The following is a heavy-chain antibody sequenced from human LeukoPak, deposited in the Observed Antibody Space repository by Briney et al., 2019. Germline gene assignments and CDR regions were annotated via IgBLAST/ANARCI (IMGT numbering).Heavy chain of an antibody. J-gene: IGHJ5*02. D-gene: IGHD2-2*01. V-gene: IGHV4-31*03. CDR1: GGSISSGGYY. CDR2: IYYSGST. CDR3: ASGYDTSPDNWFDP. Sequence: PSETLSLTCTVSGGSISSGGYYWSWIRQHPGKGLEWIGYIYYSGSTYYNPSLKSRVTISVDTSKNQFSLKLSSVTAADTAVYYCASGYDTSPDNWFDPWGQGTLVTVSS.